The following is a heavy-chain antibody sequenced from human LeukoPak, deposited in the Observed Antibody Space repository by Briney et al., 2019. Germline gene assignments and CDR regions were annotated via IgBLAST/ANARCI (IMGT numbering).Heavy chain of an antibody. Sequence: SETLSLTCTVSGGSISSSSYYWGWIRQPPGKGLEWIGSIYYSGSTYYNPSLKSRVTISVDTSKNQFSLKLSSVTAADTAVYYCARGLMGGYPRFDYWGQGTLVTVSS. D-gene: IGHD3-22*01. V-gene: IGHV4-39*07. J-gene: IGHJ4*02. CDR2: IYYSGST. CDR3: ARGLMGGYPRFDY. CDR1: GGSISSSSYY.